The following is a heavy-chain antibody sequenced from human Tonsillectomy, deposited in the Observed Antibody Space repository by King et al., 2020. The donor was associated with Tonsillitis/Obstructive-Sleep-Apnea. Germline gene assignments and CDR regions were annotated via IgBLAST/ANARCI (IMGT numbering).Heavy chain of an antibody. D-gene: IGHD1-26*01. V-gene: IGHV1-69*10. CDR1: GGTFSNYA. Sequence: QLVQSGAEVKKPGSSVKVSCKASGGTFSNYAISWVRQAPGQGLEWMGGIIPILGIANYAQKLQGRVTITADKSTSTAYMELSSLRSEDTAVYYCAREGERLYSGSYYGYWGQGTLVTVSS. CDR3: AREGERLYSGSYYGY. J-gene: IGHJ4*02. CDR2: IIPILGIA.